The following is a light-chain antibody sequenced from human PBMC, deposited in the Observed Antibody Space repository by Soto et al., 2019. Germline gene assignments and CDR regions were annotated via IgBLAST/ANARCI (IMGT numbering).Light chain of an antibody. V-gene: IGKV1D-12*01. Sequence: DIQMTQSPSSVSASVGDRVTITCRASQGIRSWLAWYQQKPGKAPKLLISSASPLQSGVPSRFSGSGSGTDFTLPISGLQPEDFATYYCQQSDTFPATFGGGTRVEIK. J-gene: IGKJ4*01. CDR1: QGIRSW. CDR3: QQSDTFPAT. CDR2: SAS.